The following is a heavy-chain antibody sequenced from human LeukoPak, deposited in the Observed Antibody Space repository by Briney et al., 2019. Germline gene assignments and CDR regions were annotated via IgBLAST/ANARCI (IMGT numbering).Heavy chain of an antibody. V-gene: IGHV1-8*01. D-gene: IGHD6-6*01. CDR2: MNPNSGNT. CDR1: GYTFTSYD. Sequence: GASVKVSCKASGYTFTSYDINWVLQATGQGLEWMGWMNPNSGNTGYAQKVQGRVTMTRNTSISTAYMELSSLRSEDTAVYYCARGILGIAARRGKMLRPYYFDYWGQGTLVTVSS. CDR3: ARGILGIAARRGKMLRPYYFDY. J-gene: IGHJ4*02.